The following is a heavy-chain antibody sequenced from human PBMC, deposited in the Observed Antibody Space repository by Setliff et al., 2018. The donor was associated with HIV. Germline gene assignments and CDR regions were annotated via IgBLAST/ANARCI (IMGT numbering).Heavy chain of an antibody. V-gene: IGHV3-53*01. J-gene: IGHJ5*02. Sequence: PGGSLRLSCAAFGFTVSDTHMTWVRQAPGKGLEWVSFIYSDGRTYYAESVKGRFTISRDDSKNTLYLQMHSLRVEGTAAYYCAKGVKWLDPWGQGIQVTVSS. CDR2: IYSDGRT. CDR3: AKGVKWLDP. CDR1: GFTVSDTH. D-gene: IGHD3-16*01.